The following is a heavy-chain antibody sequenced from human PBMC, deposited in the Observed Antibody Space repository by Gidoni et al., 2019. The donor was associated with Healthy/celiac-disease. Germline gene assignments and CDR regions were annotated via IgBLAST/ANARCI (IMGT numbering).Heavy chain of an antibody. J-gene: IGHJ4*02. D-gene: IGHD6-19*01. CDR2: ISWNSGSI. CDR1: GFTFDDYA. Sequence: EVQLVESGGGLVQPGRSLRLSCAASGFTFDDYAMHWVRQAPGKGLEWVSGISWNSGSIGYADSVKGRFTISRDNAKNSLYLQMNSLRAEDTALYYCAKTRGYSSGWYYFDYWGQGTLVTVSS. V-gene: IGHV3-9*01. CDR3: AKTRGYSSGWYYFDY.